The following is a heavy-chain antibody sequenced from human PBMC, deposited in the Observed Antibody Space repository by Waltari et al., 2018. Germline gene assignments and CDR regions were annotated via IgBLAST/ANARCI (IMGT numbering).Heavy chain of an antibody. Sequence: QVQLVQSGAEVKKPGASVKVSCKASGYTFTSYAMHWVRQAPGQRLEWMGWINAGKGNTKDSQKFQGRVTITRDTSAGTAYMELSSLRSEDTAVYYCASLLRGAVAGIDAFDIWGQGTMVTVSS. D-gene: IGHD6-19*01. J-gene: IGHJ3*02. CDR3: ASLLRGAVAGIDAFDI. CDR1: GYTFTSYA. CDR2: INAGKGNT. V-gene: IGHV1-3*01.